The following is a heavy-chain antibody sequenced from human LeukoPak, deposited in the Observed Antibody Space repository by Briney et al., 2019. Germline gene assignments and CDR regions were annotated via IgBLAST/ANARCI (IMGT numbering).Heavy chain of an antibody. J-gene: IGHJ4*02. CDR1: GGSISSYY. CDR3: ARDHRSSGWYGGLDY. CDR2: IYTSGST. Sequence: SETLSLTCTVSGGSISSYYWSWIRQPAGKGLEWIGRIYTSGSTNYNPSLKSRVTTSVDTSKNQFSLKLSSVTAADTAVYYCARDHRSSGWYGGLDYWGQGTLVTVSS. V-gene: IGHV4-4*07. D-gene: IGHD6-19*01.